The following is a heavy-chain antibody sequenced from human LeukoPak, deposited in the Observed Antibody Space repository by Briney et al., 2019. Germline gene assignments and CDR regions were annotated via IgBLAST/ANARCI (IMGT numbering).Heavy chain of an antibody. CDR1: GFTVISNY. J-gene: IGHJ4*02. D-gene: IGHD1-26*01. CDR3: ARTCGSFAGYFDF. CDR2: IYSGGRT. V-gene: IGHV3-66*02. Sequence: PGGSLRLSCAASGFTVISNYMYWVRQTPGKGLECISVIYSGGRTYYADSVKGRFTISRDNSKNMLFLQMNSLRTEDTALYYCARTCGSFAGYFDFWGQGTLVTVSS.